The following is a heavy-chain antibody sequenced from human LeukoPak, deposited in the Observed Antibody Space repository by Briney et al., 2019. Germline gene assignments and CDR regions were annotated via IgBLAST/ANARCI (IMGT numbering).Heavy chain of an antibody. CDR1: GGSISSGSYY. CDR3: ARDLLGVRGVRQFDY. Sequence: PSETLSLTCTVSGGSISSGSYYWSWIRQPAGKGLEWIGRIYTSGSTNYNPSLKSRVTIPVDTSKNQFSLKLSSVTAADTAVYYCARDLLGVRGVRQFDYWGQGTLVTVSS. CDR2: IYTSGST. D-gene: IGHD2-8*02. V-gene: IGHV4-61*02. J-gene: IGHJ4*02.